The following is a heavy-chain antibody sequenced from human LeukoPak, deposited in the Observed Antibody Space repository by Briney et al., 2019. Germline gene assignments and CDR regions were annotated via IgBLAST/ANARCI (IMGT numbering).Heavy chain of an antibody. V-gene: IGHV1-69*04. CDR2: IIPILGIA. D-gene: IGHD5-18*01. CDR1: GGTFSSYA. CDR3: ARDVHKSSGAMADAY. Sequence: SVRVSCRASGGTFSSYAISWVRQAPGQGLEWMGRIIPILGIANYAQKFQGRVTITADKSTSTAYMELSSLRSEDTAVYYCARDVHKSSGAMADAYWGQGTLVTVSS. J-gene: IGHJ4*02.